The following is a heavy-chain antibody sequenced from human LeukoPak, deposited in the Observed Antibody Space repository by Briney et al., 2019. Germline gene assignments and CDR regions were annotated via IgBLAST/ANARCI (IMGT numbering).Heavy chain of an antibody. CDR1: GFTFSSYG. J-gene: IGHJ4*02. CDR3: ARWTYCGGDCYSPYYFDY. CDR2: ISSSSSYI. Sequence: GGSLRLSCAASGFTFSSYGMNWVRQAPGKGLEWVSSISSSSSYIYYADSVKGRFTISRDNAKNSMYLQMNSLRAEDTAVYYCARWTYCGGDCYSPYYFDYWGQGTLVTVSS. V-gene: IGHV3-21*01. D-gene: IGHD2-21*02.